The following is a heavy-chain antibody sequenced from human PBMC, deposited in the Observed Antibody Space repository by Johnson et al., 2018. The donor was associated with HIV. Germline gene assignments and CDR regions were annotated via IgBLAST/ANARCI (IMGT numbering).Heavy chain of an antibody. D-gene: IGHD2-8*01. CDR2: ISSTGSTI. CDR3: ARERGYCTNGVCYYDAFDI. CDR1: GFTFSDYY. Sequence: QVQLVESGGGLGKPGGSLRLSCAGSGFTFSDYYMNWLRQAPGKGLEWVSYISSTGSTIYYADSVKGRFTISRDNAKRSLYLQMSGLRAEDTAVYYCARERGYCTNGVCYYDAFDIWGQGTMVTVSA. V-gene: IGHV3-11*04. J-gene: IGHJ3*02.